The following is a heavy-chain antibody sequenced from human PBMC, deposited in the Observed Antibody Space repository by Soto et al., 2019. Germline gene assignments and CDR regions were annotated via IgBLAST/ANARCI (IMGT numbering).Heavy chain of an antibody. Sequence: QITLKESGPTLVKTPQTLTLTCTFSGFSLSTSGVGVGWIRQPPGKALEWLALIYWDDDKRYSPSLKCRLTNTKDTSKNQVVLTMTNMDPVDTATYYCAHRTSDYKDSSGDYFDYGGQGTLVTFSS. CDR2: IYWDDDK. CDR1: GFSLSTSGVG. CDR3: AHRTSDYKDSSGDYFDY. V-gene: IGHV2-5*02. D-gene: IGHD3-22*01. J-gene: IGHJ4*02.